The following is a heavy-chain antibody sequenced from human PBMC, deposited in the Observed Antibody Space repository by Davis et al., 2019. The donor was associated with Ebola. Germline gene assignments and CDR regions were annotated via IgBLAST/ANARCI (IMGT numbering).Heavy chain of an antibody. J-gene: IGHJ3*01. V-gene: IGHV3-23*01. Sequence: GGSLRLSCAASGFTFSNYWMSWVRRAPGKGLEWVSTIGLSADTYYADSVKGRFTISRDNSRNTLHLQMDSLRVEDTAIYYCAKDTSNVWFDVWGQGTMVTVSS. CDR2: IGLSADT. CDR3: AKDTSNVWFDV. D-gene: IGHD6-19*01. CDR1: GFTFSNYW.